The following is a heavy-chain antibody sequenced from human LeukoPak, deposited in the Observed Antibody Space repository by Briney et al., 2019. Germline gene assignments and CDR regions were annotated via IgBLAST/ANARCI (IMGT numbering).Heavy chain of an antibody. CDR2: IDHSGST. V-gene: IGHV4-39*02. J-gene: IGHJ5*02. D-gene: IGHD6-19*01. Sequence: SETLSLTCTVSGGSISSSSYYWSWIRQPPGKGLEWLGEIDHSGSTNYNPSLRGRLSISVDTSKNHFSLKLRSVTAADTAIYYCARGPIDYTSGWSSWGQGTLVTVSS. CDR3: ARGPIDYTSGWSS. CDR1: GGSISSSSYY.